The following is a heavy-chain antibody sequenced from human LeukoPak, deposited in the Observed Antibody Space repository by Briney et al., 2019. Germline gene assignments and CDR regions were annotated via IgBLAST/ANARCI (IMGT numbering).Heavy chain of an antibody. J-gene: IGHJ6*02. Sequence: GASVTVSCTASGGTFSSYAISWVRQAPGQGLEWMGGIIPIFGTANYAQKFQGRVTITADESTSTAYMELSSLRSEDTAVYYCARDDYYGSGSYYNVDYYYGMDVWGQGTTVTVSS. CDR3: ARDDYYGSGSYYNVDYYYGMDV. CDR1: GGTFSSYA. V-gene: IGHV1-69*13. CDR2: IIPIFGTA. D-gene: IGHD3-10*01.